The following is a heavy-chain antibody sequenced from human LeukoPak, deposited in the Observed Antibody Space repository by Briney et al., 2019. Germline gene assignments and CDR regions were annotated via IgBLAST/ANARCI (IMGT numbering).Heavy chain of an antibody. Sequence: SETLSLTCTVSGGSISSYYWSWIRQPPGKGLECIGYIYYSGSTNYNPSLKSRVTISVDTSKNQFSLKLSSVTAADTAVYYCARDYPGNYYYGMDVWGQGTTVTVSS. V-gene: IGHV4-59*01. CDR3: ARDYPGNYYYGMDV. J-gene: IGHJ6*02. D-gene: IGHD3-16*02. CDR2: IYYSGST. CDR1: GGSISSYY.